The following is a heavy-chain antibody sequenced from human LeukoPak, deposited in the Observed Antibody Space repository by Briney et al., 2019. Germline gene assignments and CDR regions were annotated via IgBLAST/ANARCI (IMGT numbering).Heavy chain of an antibody. V-gene: IGHV3-11*01. CDR1: GSTFSDYY. J-gene: IGHJ6*03. CDR2: ISSSGSTI. CDR3: ARTRGSYNYYYYYMDV. D-gene: IGHD3-16*01. Sequence: GGSLRLSCAASGSTFSDYYMSWIRQAPGKGLECVSYISSSGSTIYYADSVKGRFTISRDNAKNSLYLQMNSLRAEDTAVYYCARTRGSYNYYYYYMDVWGKGTTVTVSS.